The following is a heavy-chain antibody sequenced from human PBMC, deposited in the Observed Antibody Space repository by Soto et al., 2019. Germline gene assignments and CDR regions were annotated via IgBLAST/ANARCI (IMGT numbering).Heavy chain of an antibody. CDR3: AKALGELSPESYDY. D-gene: IGHD3-16*02. V-gene: IGHV3-30*18. Sequence: QEQLVESGGGVVQPGRSLRLSCAASGFTFSSYAMHWVRQAPGKGLEWVAVITYDGSEKYYADSVKGRFTISRDNSKNPVYLQMNSLRADDTAVYYCAKALGELSPESYDYWGQGTQITVSS. CDR2: ITYDGSEK. J-gene: IGHJ4*02. CDR1: GFTFSSYA.